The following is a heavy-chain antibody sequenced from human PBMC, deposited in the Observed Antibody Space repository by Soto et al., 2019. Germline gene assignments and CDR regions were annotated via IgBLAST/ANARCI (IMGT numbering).Heavy chain of an antibody. V-gene: IGHV3-23*01. CDR2: ISGSGGST. J-gene: IGHJ3*02. Sequence: GGSLRLSCAASGFTFSSYAMIWVRQAPGKGLEWVSAISGSGGSTYYADSVKGRSTISRDNSKNTLYLQMNSLRAEDTAVYYCAKDRPQNFWSRYYDDAFAIWGQGTMVTVSS. CDR3: AKDRPQNFWSRYYDDAFAI. CDR1: GFTFSSYA. D-gene: IGHD3-3*01.